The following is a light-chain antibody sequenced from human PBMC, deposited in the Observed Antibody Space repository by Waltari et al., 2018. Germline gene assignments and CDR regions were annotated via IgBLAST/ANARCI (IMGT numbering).Light chain of an antibody. Sequence: DIQMTQAPSSLSASVGDRVTMTCRASQSITSHLNWFQQQPGEAPKLLIHTASSLQSGVPSRFSGSGSGTHFTLTITSLQPEDFATYFCQQSYITPYTFGQGTKLEIK. V-gene: IGKV1-39*01. J-gene: IGKJ2*01. CDR1: QSITSH. CDR2: TAS. CDR3: QQSYITPYT.